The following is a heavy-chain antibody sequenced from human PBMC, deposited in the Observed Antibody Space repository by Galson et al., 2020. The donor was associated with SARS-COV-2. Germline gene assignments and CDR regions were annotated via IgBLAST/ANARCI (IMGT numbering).Heavy chain of an antibody. CDR3: ARDIGDIVATIGDAFDV. D-gene: IGHD5-12*01. V-gene: IGHV3-30*04. Sequence: GESLKISCAATGFTFSSYAMHWVRQAPGKGLEWVAVISYDGSNKYYADSVKGRFTISRDNSKNTLYLQMNSLRAEDTAVYYCARDIGDIVATIGDAFDVWGQGTMVTVSS. CDR2: ISYDGSNK. J-gene: IGHJ3*01. CDR1: GFTFSSYA.